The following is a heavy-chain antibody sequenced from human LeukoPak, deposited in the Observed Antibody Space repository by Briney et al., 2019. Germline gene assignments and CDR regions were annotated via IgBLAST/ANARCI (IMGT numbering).Heavy chain of an antibody. CDR3: ARDKGPYWYFDL. Sequence: PSETLSLTCTVSGGSISTYYWSWIRQPPGKGLEWIGNIYNSGSTDYNPSLKSRVTISVNLSKNQISLKLTSVTAADTAIYYCARDKGPYWYFDLWGRGTLVTVSS. CDR1: GGSISTYY. CDR2: IYNSGST. J-gene: IGHJ2*01. V-gene: IGHV4-59*01.